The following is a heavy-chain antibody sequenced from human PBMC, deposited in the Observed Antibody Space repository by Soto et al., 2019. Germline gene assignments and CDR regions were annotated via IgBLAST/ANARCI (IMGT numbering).Heavy chain of an antibody. J-gene: IGHJ3*02. D-gene: IGHD6-13*01. CDR3: ARHLWVGSSWYLGAFDI. CDR2: IYYSGRT. V-gene: IGHV4-59*08. CDR1: GDSISNYY. Sequence: QVQLQESGPGLVKPSETLSLTCTVSGDSISNYYWSWIRQPPGKGLEWIGYIYYSGRTNYNPSLHSRVTISVDTSKSQFSLKLSSVTAADTAVYYCARHLWVGSSWYLGAFDIWGQGTMVTVSS.